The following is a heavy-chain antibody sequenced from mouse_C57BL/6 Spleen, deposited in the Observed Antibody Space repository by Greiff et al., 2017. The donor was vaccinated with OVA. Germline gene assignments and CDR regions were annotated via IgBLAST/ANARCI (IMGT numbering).Heavy chain of an antibody. CDR2: ISNGGGST. Sequence: EVKLVESGGGLVQPGGSLKLSCAASGFTFSDYYMYWVRQTPEKRLEWVAYISNGGGSTYYPDTVKGRFTISRDNAKNTLYLQMSRLKSEDTAMYYCASGRLGAMDYWGQGTSVTVSS. D-gene: IGHD4-1*01. CDR3: ASGRLGAMDY. J-gene: IGHJ4*01. CDR1: GFTFSDYY. V-gene: IGHV5-12*01.